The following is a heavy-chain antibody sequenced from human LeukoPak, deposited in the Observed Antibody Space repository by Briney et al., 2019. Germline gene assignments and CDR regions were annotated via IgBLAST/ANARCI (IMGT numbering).Heavy chain of an antibody. CDR1: GFTFSSYT. J-gene: IGHJ3*02. D-gene: IGHD5-24*01. Sequence: GRSLRFSCAASGFTFSSYTMHWVRQAPGRGLEWVAVISYDEGFEYYADSVKGRFTISRDTSKSTLYLRMNSLRAEDTAVYYCAREGPVEMASGAFDIWGQGTIVTVSS. V-gene: IGHV3-30*04. CDR2: ISYDEGFE. CDR3: AREGPVEMASGAFDI.